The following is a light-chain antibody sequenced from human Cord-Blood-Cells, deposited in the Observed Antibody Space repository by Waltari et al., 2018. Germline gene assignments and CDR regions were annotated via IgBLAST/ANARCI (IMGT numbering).Light chain of an antibody. J-gene: IGLJ3*02. CDR3: CSYAGSYTWV. V-gene: IGLV2-11*01. CDR1: SSDVGGSNY. CDR2: DVS. Sequence: QSALTRPRSVSGSPGQSVTISCTGTSSDVGGSNYVSWYQQHPGKAPKLMIYDVSKRPSGVPDRFSGSKSGNTASLTISGLQAEDEADYYCCSYAGSYTWVFGGGTKLTVL.